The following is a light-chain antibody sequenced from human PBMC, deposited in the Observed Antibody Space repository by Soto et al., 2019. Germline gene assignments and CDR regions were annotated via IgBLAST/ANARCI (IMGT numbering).Light chain of an antibody. Sequence: DIQMTQSPSTLSASVGDRVTITCRASQSISSWLAWYQQKPGEAPNLLIYDASSLESGVPSRFSSSGSGTEFTLIISSLQPDDFATYYCQQYNSYSPWTFGQGTKVDIK. CDR3: QQYNSYSPWT. CDR2: DAS. J-gene: IGKJ1*01. CDR1: QSISSW. V-gene: IGKV1-5*01.